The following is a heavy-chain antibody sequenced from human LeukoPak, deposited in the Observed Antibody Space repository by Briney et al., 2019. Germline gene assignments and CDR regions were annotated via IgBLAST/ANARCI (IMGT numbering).Heavy chain of an antibody. Sequence: SETLSLTCTVSGGSVSSGSYYWSWIRQPPGKGLEWIGYIYYSGSAKYNPSLKSRVTISVDTSKNQFSLKLTSVTAADTAVYYCARRFGEWGLSWFDPWGQGTLVTVSS. J-gene: IGHJ5*02. CDR1: GGSVSSGSYY. CDR2: IYYSGSA. CDR3: ARRFGEWGLSWFDP. V-gene: IGHV4-61*01. D-gene: IGHD3-10*01.